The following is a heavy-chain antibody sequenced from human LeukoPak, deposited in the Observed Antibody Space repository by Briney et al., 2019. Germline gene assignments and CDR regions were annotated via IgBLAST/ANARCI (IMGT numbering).Heavy chain of an antibody. CDR3: ARDRTPYYYGSGSYLYYYMDV. J-gene: IGHJ6*03. V-gene: IGHV4-4*07. CDR2: IFTSGST. CDR1: GGSISSFY. D-gene: IGHD3-10*01. Sequence: SETLSLTCAVSGGSISSFYWSWIRQPAGKGLEWIGRIFTSGSTNYNPSLKSRVTMSVDTSKKQFSLNLTSVTAADTAVYYCARDRTPYYYGSGSYLYYYMDVWGKGTTVTISS.